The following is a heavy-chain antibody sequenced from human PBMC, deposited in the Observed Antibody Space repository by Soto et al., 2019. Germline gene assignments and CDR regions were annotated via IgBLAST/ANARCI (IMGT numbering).Heavy chain of an antibody. J-gene: IGHJ3*02. CDR1: GFTFSSYS. CDR2: ISSSSSYI. V-gene: IGHV3-21*01. D-gene: IGHD2-21*02. CDR3: AREIPSQYLGDWGVGAFDI. Sequence: GGSLRLSCAASGFTFSSYSMNWVRQAPGKGLEWVSSISSSSSYIYYADSVKGRFTISRDNAKNSLYLQMNSLRAEDTAVYYCAREIPSQYLGDWGVGAFDIWGQGTMVTVSS.